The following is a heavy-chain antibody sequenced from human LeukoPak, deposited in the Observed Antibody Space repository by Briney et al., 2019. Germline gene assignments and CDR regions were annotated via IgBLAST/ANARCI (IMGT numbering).Heavy chain of an antibody. V-gene: IGHV4-39*01. CDR2: IYYSGST. Sequence: PSETLSPTCTVSGGSISSSSYYWGWIRQPPGKGLEWIGSIYYSGSTYYNPSLKSRVTISVDTSKNQFSLKLSSVTAADTAVYYCARHSKAMVLRYFDWLFGYFDYWGQGTLVTVSS. CDR1: GGSISSSSYY. D-gene: IGHD3-9*01. CDR3: ARHSKAMVLRYFDWLFGYFDY. J-gene: IGHJ4*02.